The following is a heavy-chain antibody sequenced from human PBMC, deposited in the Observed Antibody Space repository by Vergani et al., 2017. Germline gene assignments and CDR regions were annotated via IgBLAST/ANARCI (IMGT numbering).Heavy chain of an antibody. CDR3: AREVKYSSSPSGAFDI. CDR1: GFTFSAYW. V-gene: IGHV3-7*01. CDR2: IKQDGSEK. J-gene: IGHJ3*02. D-gene: IGHD6-6*01. Sequence: EVLLVESGGGLVQPGGSLRLSCAASGFTFSAYWMNWVRQAPGKGLEWVANIKQDGSEKYYVDSVKGRFTISRDNSKNTLYLQMNSLRAEDTAVYYCAREVKYSSSPSGAFDIWGQGTMVTVSS.